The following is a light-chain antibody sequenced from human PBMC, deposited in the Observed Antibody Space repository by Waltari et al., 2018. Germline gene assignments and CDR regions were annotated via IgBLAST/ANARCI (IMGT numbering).Light chain of an antibody. J-gene: IGLJ1*01. CDR2: DVS. Sequence: QSALTQPASVSGSPGQSLTISCTGSSSDVGGYAFVSWYQQHPGKVPKLIIYDVSHRPSGVSTRFSGSKSGNTASLTISGLQSEDEADYYCNSYTSSNTRVFGTGTRVTVL. CDR3: NSYTSSNTRV. CDR1: SSDVGGYAF. V-gene: IGLV2-14*03.